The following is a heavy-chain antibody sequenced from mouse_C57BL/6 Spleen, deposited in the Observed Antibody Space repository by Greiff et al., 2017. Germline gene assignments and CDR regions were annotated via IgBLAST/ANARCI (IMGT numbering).Heavy chain of an antibody. V-gene: IGHV1-52*01. D-gene: IGHD1-1*01. CDR2: IDPSDSET. CDR1: GYTFTSYW. J-gene: IGHJ3*01. Sequence: VQLQQPGAELVRPGSSVKLSCKASGYTFTSYWMHWVKQRPIQGLEWIGNIDPSDSETHYNQKFKDKATLTVDKSSSTAYMQLSSLTSEDSAVYYCARDYYGSGGFAYWGQGTLVTVSA. CDR3: ARDYYGSGGFAY.